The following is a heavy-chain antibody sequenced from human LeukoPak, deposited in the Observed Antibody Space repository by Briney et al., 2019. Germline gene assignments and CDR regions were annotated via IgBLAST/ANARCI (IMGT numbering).Heavy chain of an antibody. CDR3: AKGSGNYYGSGSYYNDVVY. V-gene: IGHV3-23*01. CDR1: RFTLNTYA. J-gene: IGHJ4*02. Sequence: PGGSLRLSCAASRFTLNTYAMSWVRQAPGKGLEWVSAISGSGGSTYYADSVKGRFTISRDNSKNTLYLQMNSLRAEDTAVYYCAKGSGNYYGSGSYYNDVVYWGQGTLVTVSS. D-gene: IGHD3-10*01. CDR2: ISGSGGST.